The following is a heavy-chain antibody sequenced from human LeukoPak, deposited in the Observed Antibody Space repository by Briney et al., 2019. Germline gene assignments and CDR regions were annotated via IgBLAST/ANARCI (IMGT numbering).Heavy chain of an antibody. D-gene: IGHD3-22*01. Sequence: GRSLRLSCAASGFTFSSYGIHWVRQAPGKGLEWVALTSYDGTDTYYADSVKGRVTISRDNAKNSLYLQMNSLRAEDTAVYYCARVFGYYYDSSGALNYWGQGTLVTVSS. J-gene: IGHJ4*02. CDR2: TSYDGTDT. CDR3: ARVFGYYYDSSGALNY. CDR1: GFTFSSYG. V-gene: IGHV3-30*03.